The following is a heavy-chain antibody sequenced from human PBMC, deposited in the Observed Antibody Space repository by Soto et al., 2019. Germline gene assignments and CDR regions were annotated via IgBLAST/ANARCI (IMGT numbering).Heavy chain of an antibody. CDR1: GGTFSSYG. CDR2: IIPIFGTA. D-gene: IGHD3-10*01. J-gene: IGHJ5*02. CDR3: ARDSPSITVIRRALNWFDP. Sequence: GASEKVSWKASGGTFSSYGITWVRQAPGQGLEWMGGIIPIFGTANYAQKFQGRVTITADKSTSTAYMELSRLRYEDTAVYYCARDSPSITVIRRALNWFDPWGQGTLVTVSS. V-gene: IGHV1-69*06.